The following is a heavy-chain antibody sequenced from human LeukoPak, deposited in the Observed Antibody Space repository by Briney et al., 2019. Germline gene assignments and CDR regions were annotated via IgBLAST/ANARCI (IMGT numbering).Heavy chain of an antibody. D-gene: IGHD6-13*01. V-gene: IGHV3-23*01. CDR2: ISGSGGST. Sequence: TGGSLRLSCAASGFTFSSYAMSWVRQAPGKGLEWVSAISGSGGSTYYADSVKGRFTISRDNSKNTLYLQMNSLRAEDTAVYYCAKAGVGSSSWYDYWGQGTLVTVSS. CDR3: AKAGVGSSSWYDY. CDR1: GFTFSSYA. J-gene: IGHJ4*02.